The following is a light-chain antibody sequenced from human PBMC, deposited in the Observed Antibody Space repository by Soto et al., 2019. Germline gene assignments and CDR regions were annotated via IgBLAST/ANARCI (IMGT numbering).Light chain of an antibody. CDR1: QSINNR. J-gene: IGKJ4*01. CDR3: QQYTSYPLT. CDR2: EAS. V-gene: IGKV1-5*03. Sequence: DIQMTQSPSTLSASVGDRVTITCRASQSINNRLAWYQQKPGKAPNLLIYEASSLEGGVPSRFSGSGSGTEFTLTISSLQPEDFASFYCQQYTSYPLTFGGGTKVEIK.